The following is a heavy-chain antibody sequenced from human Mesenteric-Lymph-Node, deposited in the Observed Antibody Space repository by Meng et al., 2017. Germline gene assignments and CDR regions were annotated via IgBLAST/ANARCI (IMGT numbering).Heavy chain of an antibody. D-gene: IGHD4-17*01. CDR2: IIPVFGTA. Sequence: SVKVSCKVSGGSFSSYVMSWVRQAPGQGLEWIGGIIPVFGTANYAQKFRDRVTITADKSTRTAYMELSSLRSEDTAVYYCATDRDYGDDGVFSRWFDPWGQGILVIFSS. CDR3: ATDRDYGDDGVFSRWFDP. J-gene: IGHJ5*02. CDR1: GGSFSSYV. V-gene: IGHV1-69*06.